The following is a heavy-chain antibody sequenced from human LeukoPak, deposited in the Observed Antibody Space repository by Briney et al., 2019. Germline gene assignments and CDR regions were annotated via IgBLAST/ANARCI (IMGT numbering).Heavy chain of an antibody. J-gene: IGHJ3*02. CDR3: ARDCSSTSCYAGSAFDI. D-gene: IGHD2-2*01. CDR2: INPSGGST. Sequence: ASVKVSCKASGYTLTSYYMHWVRQAPGQGLEWVGIINPSGGSTNYAQKFQGRVTMTRDTSTSTAYMELRSLRSDDTAVYYCARDCSSTSCYAGSAFDIWGQGTMVTVSS. CDR1: GYTLTSYY. V-gene: IGHV1-46*01.